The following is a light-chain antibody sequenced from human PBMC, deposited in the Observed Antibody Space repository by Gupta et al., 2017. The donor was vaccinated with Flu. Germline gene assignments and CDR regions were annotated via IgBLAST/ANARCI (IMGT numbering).Light chain of an antibody. CDR2: GAS. CDR3: QQYDLWPYT. J-gene: IGKJ2*01. CDR1: QSVSSN. V-gene: IGKV3-15*01. Sequence: EIVMTRSPATLSVSPGERATLSCRASQSVSSNLAWYQQKPGQAPRLLIYGASTRATGIPARFSGSGSGTEFTLSFSSLQSEDFAVYYCQQYDLWPYTFGQGTKLEI.